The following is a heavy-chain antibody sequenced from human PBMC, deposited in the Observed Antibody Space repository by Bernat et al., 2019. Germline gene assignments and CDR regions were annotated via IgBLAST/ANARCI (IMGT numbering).Heavy chain of an antibody. CDR1: GFTFSGSA. CDR3: GRQAFDYDSSGYPRNY. Sequence: EVQLVESGGGLVQPGGSLKLSCAASGFTFSGSAMHWVRQASGKGLEWVGRIRSKTNSYATAYAASVKGRFTISRDDSENTAYLQMDSLKIEDTAVYYCGRQAFDYDSSGYPRNYWGQGTLVTVSS. D-gene: IGHD3-22*01. J-gene: IGHJ4*02. CDR2: IRSKTNSYAT. V-gene: IGHV3-73*02.